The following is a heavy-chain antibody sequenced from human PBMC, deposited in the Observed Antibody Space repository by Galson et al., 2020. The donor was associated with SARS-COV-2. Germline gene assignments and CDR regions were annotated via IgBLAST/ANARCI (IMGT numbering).Heavy chain of an antibody. V-gene: IGHV4-59*01. D-gene: IGHD1-26*01. CDR3: ARAAFSGSYYYGNPTFDY. J-gene: IGHJ4*02. Sequence: SETLSLTCTVSGGSISSYYWSWIRQPPGKGLEWIGYIYYSGSTNYNPSLKSRVTISVDTSKNQFSLKLSSVTAADTAVYYCARAAFSGSYYYGNPTFDYWGQGTLVTVSS. CDR2: IYYSGST. CDR1: GGSISSYY.